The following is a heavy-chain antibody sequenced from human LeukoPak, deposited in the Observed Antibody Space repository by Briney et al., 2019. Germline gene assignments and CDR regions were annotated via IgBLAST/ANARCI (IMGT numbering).Heavy chain of an antibody. V-gene: IGHV3-23*01. D-gene: IGHD6-19*01. CDR3: AIGAYGTGWTY. CDR1: GFTFYDYG. CDR2: ISGSGLST. Sequence: GGSLRLSCAASGFTFYDYGMTWVRQAPGKGLEWVSTISGSGLSTYYADSVKGRFTISRDSSKKTLYLQMNSLRVEDTAVYYCAIGAYGTGWTYWGLGTLVAVSS. J-gene: IGHJ4*02.